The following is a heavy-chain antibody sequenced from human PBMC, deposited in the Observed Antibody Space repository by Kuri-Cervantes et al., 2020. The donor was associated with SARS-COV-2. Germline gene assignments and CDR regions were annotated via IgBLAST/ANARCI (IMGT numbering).Heavy chain of an antibody. Sequence: GGSLRLSCAASGFTFSSSSINWVRQAPGKGLEWVSYISSGSNSIYYADSVKGRFTISRDNSENSLYLQMNSLRVEDTAVYYCARERGVIPAGLGWFDPWGQGTLVTVSS. CDR1: GFTFSSSS. V-gene: IGHV3-48*01. CDR3: ARERGVIPAGLGWFDP. D-gene: IGHD2-2*01. J-gene: IGHJ5*02. CDR2: ISSGSNSI.